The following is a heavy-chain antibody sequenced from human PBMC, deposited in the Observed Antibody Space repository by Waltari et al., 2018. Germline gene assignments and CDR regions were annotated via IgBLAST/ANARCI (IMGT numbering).Heavy chain of an antibody. CDR2: IRGSSSST. CDR1: GFTFGNSA. V-gene: IGHV3-23*01. Sequence: EVQLLESGGGLVQPGGSLRLSCAASGFTFGNSALSWVRQAPGKGLEWIPGIRGSSSSTYYADSVKGRFTISRDNSKNTLYLQMNSLRVEDTAVYFCAKVEGGIVTRYYALDIWGQGTMVTVSS. CDR3: AKVEGGIVTRYYALDI. J-gene: IGHJ3*02. D-gene: IGHD3-16*02.